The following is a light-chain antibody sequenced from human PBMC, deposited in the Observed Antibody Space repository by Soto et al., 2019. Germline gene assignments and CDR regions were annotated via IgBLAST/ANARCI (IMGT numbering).Light chain of an antibody. CDR3: QQYGTSEII. CDR2: GAS. CDR1: QSVSSSY. Sequence: EIVLTQSPGTLSLSPGERATLSCRASQSVSSSYLAWYQQKPGQAPRLLIYGASNRATGIPDRYSASGSGTDFTLTISRLEPEDFAVFFCQQYGTSEIIFGQGTRLEIK. V-gene: IGKV3-20*01. J-gene: IGKJ5*01.